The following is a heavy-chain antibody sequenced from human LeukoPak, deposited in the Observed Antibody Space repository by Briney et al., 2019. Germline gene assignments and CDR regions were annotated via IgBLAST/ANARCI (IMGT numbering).Heavy chain of an antibody. CDR1: SGSVSSGSYY. J-gene: IGHJ2*01. D-gene: IGHD6-13*01. CDR3: TSASGYHWYFDL. CDR2: IYNSGST. V-gene: IGHV4-61*01. Sequence: PSETLSLTCTVSSGSVSSGSYYWSWIRQPPGKGLEWIGYIYNSGSTNYNPSLNSRVTISVDTSKNQLSLKLRSVTAADTAVYYCTSASGYHWYFDLWGRGTLVTVSS.